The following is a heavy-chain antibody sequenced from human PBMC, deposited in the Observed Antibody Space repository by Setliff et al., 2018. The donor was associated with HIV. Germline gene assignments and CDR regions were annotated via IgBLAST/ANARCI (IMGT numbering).Heavy chain of an antibody. J-gene: IGHJ2*01. CDR3: ARDDHYYDSGSYYSDWYFDL. CDR2: IIPIFGST. CDR1: GGTFSNYA. V-gene: IGHV1-69*13. D-gene: IGHD3-10*01. Sequence: SVKVSCKASGGTFSNYAISWVRQAPGQGLEWMGGIIPIFGSTKYAQKFQGRVTITADESTSTADMELSSLRSEDTAVYYCARDDHYYDSGSYYSDWYFDLWGRGTLVTISS.